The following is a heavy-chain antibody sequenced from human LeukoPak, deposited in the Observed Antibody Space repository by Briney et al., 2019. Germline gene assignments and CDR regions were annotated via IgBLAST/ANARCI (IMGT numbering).Heavy chain of an antibody. Sequence: GGSLRLSCAASGFTFDDYAMHWVRQAPGKGLEWVSGISWNSGSIGYADSVRGRFTISRDNAKNSLYLQMNSLRAEDTALYYCAKSSGATTSYGMDVWGQGTTVTVSS. V-gene: IGHV3-9*01. CDR2: ISWNSGSI. CDR1: GFTFDDYA. J-gene: IGHJ6*02. D-gene: IGHD1-26*01. CDR3: AKSSGATTSYGMDV.